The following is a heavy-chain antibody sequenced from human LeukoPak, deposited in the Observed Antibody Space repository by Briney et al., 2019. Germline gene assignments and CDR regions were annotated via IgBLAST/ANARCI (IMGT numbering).Heavy chain of an antibody. D-gene: IGHD3-16*01. J-gene: IGHJ4*02. CDR1: GFRFSNDG. CDR3: AKDIRWASFES. V-gene: IGHV3-23*01. CDR2: IIPTGSTT. Sequence: GGSLRLSCVASGFRFSNDGMNWGRAAPGKGLGWVSGIIPTGSTTYYADSVRGRFTISRDNTKSTVYLHLNSLRVEATGEYYCAKDIRWASFESWGQGTLVTVSS.